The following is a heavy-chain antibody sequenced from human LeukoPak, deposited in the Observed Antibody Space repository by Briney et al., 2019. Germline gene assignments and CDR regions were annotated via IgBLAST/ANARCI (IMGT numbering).Heavy chain of an antibody. J-gene: IGHJ4*02. D-gene: IGHD3-22*01. CDR1: GGSISSYY. CDR2: IYYSGST. V-gene: IGHV4-59*01. Sequence: SETLSLTCTVSGGSISSYYWSWIRQPPGKGLEWLGFIYYSGSTNYNPSLKSRVTISVDTSKNQFSLKLSSVTAADTAVYYCARAPDYYDSSGYYSYYFDYWGQGTLVTVSS. CDR3: ARAPDYYDSSGYYSYYFDY.